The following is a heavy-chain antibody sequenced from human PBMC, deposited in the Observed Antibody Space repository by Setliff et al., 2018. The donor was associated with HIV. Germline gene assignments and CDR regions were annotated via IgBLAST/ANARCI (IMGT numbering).Heavy chain of an antibody. Sequence: ASVQVSCKTSGYTFVSSHINWARQATGQGLEWMGWINPNSGDTGLAPKFQGRVTLTSNTSISTAYMQLSSLTSEDTAVYYCARATPSIVAAGDYYHFYMDVWGKGSTVTVSS. CDR1: GYTFVSSH. V-gene: IGHV1-8*02. CDR3: ARATPSIVAAGDYYHFYMDV. D-gene: IGHD6-13*01. CDR2: INPNSGDT. J-gene: IGHJ6*03.